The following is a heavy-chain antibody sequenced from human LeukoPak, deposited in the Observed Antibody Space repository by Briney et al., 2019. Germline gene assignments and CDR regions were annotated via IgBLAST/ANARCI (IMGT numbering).Heavy chain of an antibody. CDR2: IDSDVSST. Sequence: GGSLRLPCAASGFNFSSYWIHWVRQSAGEGLVWVSRIDSDVSSTNYPDTVKCQFTMTRHNAKNTVTLKMNSLRAEDTAVYYCARGAYNELDSWGQGTLVTVSS. J-gene: IGHJ4*02. CDR1: GFNFSSYW. D-gene: IGHD5-24*01. V-gene: IGHV3-74*01. CDR3: ARGAYNELDS.